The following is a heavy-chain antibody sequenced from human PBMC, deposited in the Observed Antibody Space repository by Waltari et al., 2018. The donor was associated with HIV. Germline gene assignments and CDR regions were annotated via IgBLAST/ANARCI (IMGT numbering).Heavy chain of an antibody. CDR1: GFSFSNYG. J-gene: IGHJ4*02. CDR2: IGGIGATI. V-gene: IGHV3-23*01. D-gene: IGHD3-10*01. Sequence: EVQLLESGGGLVQPGGSLRLSCAASGFSFSNYGMSWVRQAPGRGREWVSSIGGIGATIYYADSVKGRFTISRDNSRNILYLQMNSLRAEDTALYFCAKLNTGSEDWGQGTLVTVSS. CDR3: AKLNTGSED.